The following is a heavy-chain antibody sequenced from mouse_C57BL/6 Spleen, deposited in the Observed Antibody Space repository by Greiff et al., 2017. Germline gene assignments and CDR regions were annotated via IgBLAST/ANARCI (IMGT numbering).Heavy chain of an antibody. J-gene: IGHJ1*03. CDR1: GFTFSSYG. V-gene: IGHV5-6*01. Sequence: EVKLVESGGDLVKPGGSLKLSCAASGFTFSSYGMSWVRQTPDQRLEWVANISSGGSYTYYPDSVKGRFTISRDNAKNTLYLQMSSLKSEDTAMYYCARKRGTEGHGDFEVWGTGTTVTVAS. D-gene: IGHD3-3*01. CDR2: ISSGGSYT. CDR3: ARKRGTEGHGDFEV.